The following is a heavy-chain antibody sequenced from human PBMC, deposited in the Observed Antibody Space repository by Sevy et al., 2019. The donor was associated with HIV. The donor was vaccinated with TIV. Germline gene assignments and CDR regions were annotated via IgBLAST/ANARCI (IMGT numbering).Heavy chain of an antibody. CDR3: AKDLLYYYGSGSYYRGGPDY. J-gene: IGHJ4*02. V-gene: IGHV3-30*18. D-gene: IGHD3-10*01. CDR1: GFTFSSYG. CDR2: ISYDGSNK. Sequence: GSLRLSCAASGFTFSSYGMHWVRQAPGKGLEWVAVISYDGSNKYYADSVKGRFTISRDNSKNTLYLQMNSLRAEDTAVYYCAKDLLYYYGSGSYYRGGPDYWGQGTLVTVSS.